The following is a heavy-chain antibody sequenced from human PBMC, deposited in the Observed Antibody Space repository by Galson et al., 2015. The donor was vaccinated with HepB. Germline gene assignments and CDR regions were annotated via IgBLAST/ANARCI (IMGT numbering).Heavy chain of an antibody. Sequence: SVKVSCKASGGTFSSYAISWVRQAPGQGLEWMGGIIPIFGTANYAQKFQGRVTITADTSVSTAYLQISSLKAEDTAVYYCARDSLNNYYYYGMDVWGQGTTVTVSS. CDR1: GGTFSSYA. CDR3: ARDSLNNYYYYGMDV. V-gene: IGHV1-69*06. J-gene: IGHJ6*02. CDR2: IIPIFGTA.